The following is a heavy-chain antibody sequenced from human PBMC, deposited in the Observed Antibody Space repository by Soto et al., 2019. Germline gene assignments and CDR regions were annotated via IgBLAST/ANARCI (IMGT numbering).Heavy chain of an antibody. D-gene: IGHD3-9*01. J-gene: IGHJ4*02. CDR1: GGSISRGGYS. V-gene: IGHV4-30-2*02. Sequence: SETLSLTCAVSGGSISRGGYSWSWIRQPPGKGLEWIGYIYHSGSTYYNPSLKSRVTISVDRSKNQVVLTMTNMDPVDTATYYCAHGYYDILTGYPNWGQGTLVTVSS. CDR3: AHGYYDILTGYPN. CDR2: IYHSGST.